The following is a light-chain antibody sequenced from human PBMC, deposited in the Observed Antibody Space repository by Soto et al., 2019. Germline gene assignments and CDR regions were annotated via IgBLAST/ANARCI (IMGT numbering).Light chain of an antibody. CDR2: AAS. CDR1: QDISNY. J-gene: IGKJ1*01. V-gene: IGKV1-27*01. CDR3: QKYNSAPPWT. Sequence: DIQMTQSPSSLSASVGDRVTITCRATQDISNYLAWYQQKPGKVPNLLIYAASTLQSGVPSRFSGSGSATDFTLTISSLQPEDVATYYCQKYNSAPPWTFGQGTKLEIK.